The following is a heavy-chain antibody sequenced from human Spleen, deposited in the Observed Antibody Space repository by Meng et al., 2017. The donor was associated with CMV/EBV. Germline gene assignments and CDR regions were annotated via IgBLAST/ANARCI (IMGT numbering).Heavy chain of an antibody. CDR3: ASSHYSGSSVYYGDIPLDP. J-gene: IGHJ5*02. CDR2: VYYSGST. V-gene: IGHV4-39*07. D-gene: IGHD3-22*01. CDR1: GGSISSYF. Sequence: GSLRLSCTVSGGSISSYFWGWIRQPPGKGLEWIGSVYYSGSTHYSPSLKSRVTMSVDTSQNHFSLKLTSVTAADTAVYYCASSHYSGSSVYYGDIPLDPWGQGTLVTVSS.